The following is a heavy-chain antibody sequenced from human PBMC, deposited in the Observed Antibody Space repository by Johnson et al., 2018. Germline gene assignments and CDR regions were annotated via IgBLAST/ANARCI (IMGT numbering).Heavy chain of an antibody. CDR3: ARDQRSYGSGTYYNPFGGAQN. CDR2: IYSGGST. Sequence: VQLVESGGGVVQPGGSLRLSCAASGFTVSSNYMTWVRQAPGKGLEWVSVIYSGGSTYYADSVKGRFTISRDSSKNKLYLQMNSLRPEDTAVYYWARDQRSYGSGTYYNPFGGAQNWGQGTLVTVSS. D-gene: IGHD3-10*01. CDR1: GFTVSSNY. J-gene: IGHJ1*01. V-gene: IGHV3-66*01.